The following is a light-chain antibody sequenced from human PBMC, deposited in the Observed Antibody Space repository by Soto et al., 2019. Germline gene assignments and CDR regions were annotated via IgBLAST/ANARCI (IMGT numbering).Light chain of an antibody. Sequence: EIVLTQSPGTLSLSPGERATLSCRASQSVSSTYLIWYQQKPGQAPRLLIYGASSRATGVPDRFSGGGSGTDFTLTISSLQSEDFAVYYCQQYHFWPPWTFGQGTKV. CDR3: QQYHFWPPWT. V-gene: IGKV3-20*01. CDR2: GAS. J-gene: IGKJ1*01. CDR1: QSVSSTY.